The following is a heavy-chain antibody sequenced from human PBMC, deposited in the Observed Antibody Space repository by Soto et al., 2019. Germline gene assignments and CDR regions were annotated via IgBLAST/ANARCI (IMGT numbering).Heavy chain of an antibody. Sequence: GGSLRLSCAASGFTFSDYYMSWIRQAPGKGLEWVSYISSSGSTIYYADSVKGRFTISRDNAKNSLYLQMNSLRAEDTAVYYCARVNLGLGYCSSTSCYNQGFGEFPLDYWGQGTLVTVSS. CDR3: ARVNLGLGYCSSTSCYNQGFGEFPLDY. J-gene: IGHJ4*02. D-gene: IGHD2-2*03. CDR2: ISSSGSTI. V-gene: IGHV3-11*01. CDR1: GFTFSDYY.